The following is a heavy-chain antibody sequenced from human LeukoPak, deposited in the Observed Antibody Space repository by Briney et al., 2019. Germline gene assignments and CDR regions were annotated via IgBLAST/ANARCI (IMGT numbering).Heavy chain of an antibody. D-gene: IGHD2-21*01. V-gene: IGHV3-48*03. Sequence: PGGSLSLSCAASGFSFDRYEMNCVRRAPGRGLEWISYVSANGATTYYAESVRGRFSISRDNAKTSLSLQMNSLRVEDTAVYYCAIGGEGNGTYFGYWGQGTLVTVFS. CDR1: GFSFDRYE. CDR3: AIGGEGNGTYFGY. J-gene: IGHJ1*01. CDR2: VSANGATT.